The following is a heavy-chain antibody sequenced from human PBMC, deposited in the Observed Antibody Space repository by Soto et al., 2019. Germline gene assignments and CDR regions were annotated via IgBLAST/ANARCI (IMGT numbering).Heavy chain of an antibody. CDR1: GGSFSGCY. D-gene: IGHD5-18*01. CDR2: INHSGST. CDR3: AGGFTDTAMVFYYYYYGMDV. J-gene: IGHJ6*02. V-gene: IGHV4-34*01. Sequence: SETLSLTCAVYGGSFSGCYWSWIRQPPGKGLEWIGEINHSGSTNYNPSLKSRVTISVDTSKNQFSLKLSSVTAADTAVYYCAGGFTDTAMVFYYYYYGMDVWGQGTTVTVSS.